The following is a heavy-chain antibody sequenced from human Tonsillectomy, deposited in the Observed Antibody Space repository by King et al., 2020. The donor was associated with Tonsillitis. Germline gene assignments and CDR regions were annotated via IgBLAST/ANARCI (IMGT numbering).Heavy chain of an antibody. CDR1: GGSISSGDYY. J-gene: IGHJ6*02. CDR2: ISYSGNT. V-gene: IGHV4-31*03. Sequence: VQLQESGPGLVKPSQTLSLTCTVSGGSISSGDYYWSWIRQHPGKGLEWIGYISYSGNTYYNPSLKSRLTISVDTSKNQFSLKLSSVTAADTAVYYCARDNNLYCNNISCNLHGMDVWGQGTTVTVSS. D-gene: IGHD2/OR15-2a*01. CDR3: ARDNNLYCNNISCNLHGMDV.